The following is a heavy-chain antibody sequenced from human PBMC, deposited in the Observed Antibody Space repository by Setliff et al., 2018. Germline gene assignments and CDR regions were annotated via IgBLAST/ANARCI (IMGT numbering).Heavy chain of an antibody. V-gene: IGHV1-18*01. D-gene: IGHD2-15*01. CDR3: ARDSPEMVAPPAAHCFDP. Sequence: ASVKVSCKASGYSLLSYGITWVRQAPGQGLEWMGRISAQDGNTIYAQNFQGRVTMTTGTSTSTAYMELRSLRSDDTAVYYCARDSPEMVAPPAAHCFDPWGQGTLGTVSS. CDR2: ISAQDGNT. CDR1: GYSLLSYG. J-gene: IGHJ5*02.